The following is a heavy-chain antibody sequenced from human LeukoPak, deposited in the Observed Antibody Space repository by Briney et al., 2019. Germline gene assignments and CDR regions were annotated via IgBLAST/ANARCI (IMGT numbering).Heavy chain of an antibody. V-gene: IGHV3-21*01. CDR1: GFTFSSYS. CDR3: ARGIAARPLPPWFDP. CDR2: ISSSSSYI. Sequence: GGSLRLSCAASGFTFSSYSMNWVRQAPGKGLEWVSSISSSSSYIYYANSVRGRFTISRDNAKNSLYLQMNSLRAEDTAVYYCARGIAARPLPPWFDPWGQGTLVTVSS. J-gene: IGHJ5*02. D-gene: IGHD6-6*01.